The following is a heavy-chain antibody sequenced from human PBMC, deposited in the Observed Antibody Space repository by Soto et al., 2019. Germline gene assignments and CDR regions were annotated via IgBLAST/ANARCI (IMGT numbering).Heavy chain of an antibody. CDR2: MNPNSGNT. V-gene: IGHV1-8*01. CDR1: GYTFTSYD. Sequence: PSVKVSCTASGYTFTSYDINWVRQATGQGLERMGWMNPNSGNTGYAQKFQGRVTMTRNTSISTAYMELSSLRSEDTAVYYCARFNVNDAFDIWGQGTMVTVSS. CDR3: ARFNVNDAFDI. J-gene: IGHJ3*02.